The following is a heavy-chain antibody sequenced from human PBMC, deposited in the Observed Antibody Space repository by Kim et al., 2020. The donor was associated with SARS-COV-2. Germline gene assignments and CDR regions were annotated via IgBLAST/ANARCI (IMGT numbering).Heavy chain of an antibody. V-gene: IGHV1-69*13. CDR2: IIPIFGTA. CDR3: ARDRMATIRGPYYYYYMDV. CDR1: GGTFSSYA. Sequence: SVKVSCKASGGTFSSYAISWVRQAPGQGLEWMGGIIPIFGTANYAQKFQGRVTITADESTSTAYMELSSLRSEDTAVYYCARDRMATIRGPYYYYYMDVWGKETTVTVSS. J-gene: IGHJ6*03. D-gene: IGHD5-12*01.